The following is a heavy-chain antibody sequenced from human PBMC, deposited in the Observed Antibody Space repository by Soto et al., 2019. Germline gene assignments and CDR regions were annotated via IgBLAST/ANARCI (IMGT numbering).Heavy chain of an antibody. CDR3: ARDPSYSSSWYGLSYWYFDL. CDR1: GVTVSDNY. CDR2: IYSGGST. D-gene: IGHD6-13*01. J-gene: IGHJ2*01. V-gene: IGHV3-53*01. Sequence: EVQLVESGGGLIQPGGSLRLSCAASGVTVSDNYMSWVRQAPGKGLEWVSVIYSGGSTYYADSVKGRFTISRDNSKNTLYLQMNSLRAEDTAVYYCARDPSYSSSWYGLSYWYFDLWGRGTLVTVSS.